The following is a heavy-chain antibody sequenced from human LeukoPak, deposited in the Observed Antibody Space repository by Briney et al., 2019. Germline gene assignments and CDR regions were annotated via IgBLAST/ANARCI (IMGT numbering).Heavy chain of an antibody. CDR2: INPNIGCT. CDR3: ARFSGWSGTPNYYYYMDV. D-gene: IGHD6-19*01. V-gene: IGHV1-2*06. CDR1: GYTFTGYY. Sequence: ASVKVSCKASGYTFTGYYMHCLRQSPGQRLEWMRRINPNIGCTNYAQNFQCRVTMTRDTSISTAYMELSRLRSDDTAVYYCARFSGWSGTPNYYYYMDVWGKGTTVTVSS. J-gene: IGHJ6*03.